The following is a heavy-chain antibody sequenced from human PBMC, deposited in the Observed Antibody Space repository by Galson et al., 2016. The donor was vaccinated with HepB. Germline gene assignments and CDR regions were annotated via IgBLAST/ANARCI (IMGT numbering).Heavy chain of an antibody. Sequence: SLRPSCAASGFTLNDHAMSWVRQATGTGLEWVSGISGSSGITFYADSVEGRFIIFRDTSKNILYLHMNSLRVEDTAMYFCARSFGRTSSLFVDSWGQGTLVTVSS. CDR3: ARSFGRTSSLFVDS. CDR2: ISGSSGIT. V-gene: IGHV3-23*01. J-gene: IGHJ4*02. D-gene: IGHD3-3*01. CDR1: GFTLNDHA.